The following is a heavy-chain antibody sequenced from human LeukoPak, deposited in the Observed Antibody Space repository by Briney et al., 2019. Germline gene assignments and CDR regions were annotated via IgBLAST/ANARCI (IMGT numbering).Heavy chain of an antibody. CDR1: GYTFTGYY. Sequence: ASVKVSCKASGYTFTGYYMHWVRQAPGQGLEWMGWINPNSGGTNYAQKFQGRVTMTRDTSISTAYMELSRLRSDDTAVYYCARDGRSGGYCSGGSCPRTNDYWGQGTLVTVSS. D-gene: IGHD2-15*01. V-gene: IGHV1-2*02. CDR2: INPNSGGT. J-gene: IGHJ4*02. CDR3: ARDGRSGGYCSGGSCPRTNDY.